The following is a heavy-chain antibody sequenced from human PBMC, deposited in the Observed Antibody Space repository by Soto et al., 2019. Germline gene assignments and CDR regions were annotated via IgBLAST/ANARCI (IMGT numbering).Heavy chain of an antibody. CDR1: GGSISSDSYY. V-gene: IGHV4-61*01. J-gene: IGHJ4*02. Sequence: PSETLSLTCTVSGGSISSDSYYWGWIRQSPEKGLEWIAYISYSGSTYYNPTLKSRVTISVDTSKNQFSLKLSSVTAADTAVYYCARAPRGNYGYPSYFDYWGQGTLVTVSS. CDR2: ISYSGST. D-gene: IGHD3-10*01. CDR3: ARAPRGNYGYPSYFDY.